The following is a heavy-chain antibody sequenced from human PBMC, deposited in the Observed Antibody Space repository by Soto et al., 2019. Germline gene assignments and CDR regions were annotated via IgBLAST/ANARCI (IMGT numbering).Heavy chain of an antibody. J-gene: IGHJ2*01. CDR2: IYDSGST. V-gene: IGHV4-30-4*01. CDR3: AREVIPLTTDWYFDL. D-gene: IGHD4-17*01. CDR1: GGSISGGVYY. Sequence: QVQLQESGPGLVKPSETLSLTCTVSGGSISGGVYYWSWIRQPPRKGLEWIGHIYDSGSTYYNPSLKSRVTISVDTSKNLFSLRLSSVTAADTAVYYCAREVIPLTTDWYFDLWGRGTLVTVSS.